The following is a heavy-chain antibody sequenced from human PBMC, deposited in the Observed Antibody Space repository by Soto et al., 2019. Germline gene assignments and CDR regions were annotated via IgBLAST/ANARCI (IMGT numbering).Heavy chain of an antibody. J-gene: IGHJ4*01. CDR2: ISHTGRT. CDR1: PGSMRTYY. V-gene: IGHV4-59*01. D-gene: IGHD4-17*01. CDR3: ARDDTTGLFDF. Sequence: QVQLQESGPGLVRPAETLSLTCSVSPGSMRTYYWTWIRQSPGKGLEWIGQISHTGRTKYNPSLESRVTISVDTSRKQFSLKLYSVTAADTALYYCARDDTTGLFDFWGHGTLVTVSS.